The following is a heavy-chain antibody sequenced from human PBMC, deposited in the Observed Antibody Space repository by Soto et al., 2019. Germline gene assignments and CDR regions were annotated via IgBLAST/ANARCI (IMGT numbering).Heavy chain of an antibody. D-gene: IGHD6-19*01. Sequence: EVQLLESGGGLVQPGGSLRLSCAASGFTFSSYAMSWVRQAPGKGLEWVSAISGSGGSTYYADSVKGRFTISRDNSKNTLYLQMNGLRAEDTAVYYCAKDRRWLGNGPTPFDYWGQGTLVTVSS. CDR2: ISGSGGST. V-gene: IGHV3-23*01. CDR3: AKDRRWLGNGPTPFDY. J-gene: IGHJ4*02. CDR1: GFTFSSYA.